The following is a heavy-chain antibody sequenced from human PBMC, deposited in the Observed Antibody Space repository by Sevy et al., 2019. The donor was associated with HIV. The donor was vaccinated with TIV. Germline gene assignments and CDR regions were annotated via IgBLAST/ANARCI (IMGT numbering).Heavy chain of an antibody. CDR3: ARRGAAGSLGAFDI. CDR1: GGSISSSSYY. Sequence: SETLSLTCTVSGGSISSSSYYWGWIRQPPGKGLEWIGSIYYSGSTYYNPSLKSRVTISVDTSKNQFALKLSSVTAADTAVYYCARRGAAGSLGAFDIWGQGTMVTVSS. D-gene: IGHD6-13*01. CDR2: IYYSGST. V-gene: IGHV4-39*01. J-gene: IGHJ3*02.